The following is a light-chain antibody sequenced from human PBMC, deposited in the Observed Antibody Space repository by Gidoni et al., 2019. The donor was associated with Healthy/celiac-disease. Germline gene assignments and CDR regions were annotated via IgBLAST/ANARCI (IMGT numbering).Light chain of an antibody. CDR3: MQVLQTPHT. J-gene: IGKJ4*01. CDR1: QSLLPSNGDYY. V-gene: IGKV2-28*01. CDR2: LGS. Sequence: DIVLIQSPLSLPVTPGKPVSISCRSIQSLLPSNGDYYLDWYLLRPGQSPQVLNYLGSNRASGVPDRFSGSGTGTDFTLKISRVEAEDVGVYFCMQVLQTPHTFGGATKVEI.